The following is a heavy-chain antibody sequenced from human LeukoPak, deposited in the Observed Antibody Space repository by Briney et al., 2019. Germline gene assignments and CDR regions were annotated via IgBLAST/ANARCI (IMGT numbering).Heavy chain of an antibody. V-gene: IGHV4-39*07. J-gene: IGHJ5*02. Sequence: SETLSLTCTVSGGSISSSSYCWGWIRQPPGKGLEWIGSIYYSGSTYYNPSLKSRVTISVDTSKNQFSLKLSSVTAADTAVYYCARDLGYDSSGYRVGWFDPWGQGTLVTVSS. CDR2: IYYSGST. CDR1: GGSISSSSYC. CDR3: ARDLGYDSSGYRVGWFDP. D-gene: IGHD3-22*01.